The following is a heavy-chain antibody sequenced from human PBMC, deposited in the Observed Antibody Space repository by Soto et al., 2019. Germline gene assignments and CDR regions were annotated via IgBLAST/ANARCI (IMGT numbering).Heavy chain of an antibody. CDR1: GYSFTSYW. V-gene: IGHV5-51*01. J-gene: IGHJ5*02. D-gene: IGHD7-27*01. Sequence: GGSLRLSCKGSGYSFTSYWIGWVRQMPGKGLEWMGIIYPGDSDTRYSPSFQGQVTISADKAISTAYLQWSSLKASDTAMYYCARSLGRSNWFDPWGQGTLVTVSS. CDR3: ARSLGRSNWFDP. CDR2: IYPGDSDT.